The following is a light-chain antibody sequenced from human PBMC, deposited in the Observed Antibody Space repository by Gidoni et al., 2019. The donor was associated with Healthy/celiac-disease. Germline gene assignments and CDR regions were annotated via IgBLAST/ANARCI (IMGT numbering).Light chain of an antibody. Sequence: VLTQSPLSLPVTPGEPASISCRSSQSLLHSNGYNYLDWYLQKPGQSPQLLIYLGSNRGSGVPDRGSGSGSGTDFTLKSSRVEAEDVGVYYCMQALQGTFGQGTKVEIK. CDR2: LGS. CDR1: QSLLHSNGYNY. V-gene: IGKV2-28*01. J-gene: IGKJ1*01. CDR3: MQALQGT.